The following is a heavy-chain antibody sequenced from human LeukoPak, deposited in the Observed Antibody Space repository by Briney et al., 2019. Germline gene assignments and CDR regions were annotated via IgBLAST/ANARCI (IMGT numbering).Heavy chain of an antibody. J-gene: IGHJ3*02. CDR1: GGTFSSYA. CDR3: ARGLLREHAFDI. Sequence: SVKVSCEASGGTFSSYAISWVRQAPGQGLEWMGGIIPIFGTANYAQKFKGRVTITTDESTSTAYMELSSLRSEDTAVYYCARGLLREHAFDIWGQGTMVTVSS. V-gene: IGHV1-69*05. D-gene: IGHD3-3*01. CDR2: IIPIFGTA.